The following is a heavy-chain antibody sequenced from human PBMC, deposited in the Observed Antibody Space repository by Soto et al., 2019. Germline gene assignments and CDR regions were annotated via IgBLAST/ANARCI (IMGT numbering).Heavy chain of an antibody. CDR2: ISYDGSNK. CDR1: GFTFSSYA. CDR3: ARSGYSYGRAYYFDY. J-gene: IGHJ4*02. D-gene: IGHD5-18*01. Sequence: QVQLVESGGGVVQPGRSLRLSCAASGFTFSSYAMHWVRQAPGKGLEWVAVISYDGSNKYYADSVKGRFTISRDNSKNTLYLQMNSLRAEDTAVYYCARSGYSYGRAYYFDYWGQGPLVTVSS. V-gene: IGHV3-30-3*01.